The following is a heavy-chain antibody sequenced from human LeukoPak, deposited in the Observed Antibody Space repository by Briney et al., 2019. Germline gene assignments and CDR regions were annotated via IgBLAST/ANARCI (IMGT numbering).Heavy chain of an antibody. CDR3: ARISSKTFFD. V-gene: IGHV1-2*02. Sequence: ASVKVSCKASGYFFPDYYIHWLRQAPGQGLQWMGRINPNTGGTDYAQIFQGRVTMTRDTSISTVYMELSSLRPDDTAFFYCARISSKTFFDWGQGTLVTVSS. CDR2: INPNTGGT. D-gene: IGHD3-3*01. J-gene: IGHJ4*02. CDR1: GYFFPDYY.